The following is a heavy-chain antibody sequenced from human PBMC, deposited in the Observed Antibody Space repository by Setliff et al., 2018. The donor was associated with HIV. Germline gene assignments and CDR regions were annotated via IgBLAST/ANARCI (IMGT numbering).Heavy chain of an antibody. J-gene: IGHJ4*02. V-gene: IGHV3-48*01. Sequence: GGSLRLSCAASGFTFSSYTMNWVRQTPGKGLEWISYISATGTIKYADSVKGRFTISRDNSKNTLYLQMNSLGAEDTAVYYCAREVGDSSGYYYRNYYFDSWGQGTLVTVSS. CDR3: AREVGDSSGYYYRNYYFDS. CDR1: GFTFSSYT. D-gene: IGHD3-22*01. CDR2: ISATGTI.